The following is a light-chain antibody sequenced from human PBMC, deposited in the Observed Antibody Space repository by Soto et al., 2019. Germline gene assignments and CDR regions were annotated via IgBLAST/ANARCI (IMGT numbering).Light chain of an antibody. CDR3: QQYDVYST. Sequence: DIQMTQSPSTLSASVGGTVTITCRASRSISSWLAWYQQKPGIAPKLLIYKASTLQSGVPSRFRGSGYGTDFTLTISRLQPDDSATYYCQQYDVYSTFGQGIKVEIK. J-gene: IGKJ1*01. CDR1: RSISSW. V-gene: IGKV1-5*03. CDR2: KAS.